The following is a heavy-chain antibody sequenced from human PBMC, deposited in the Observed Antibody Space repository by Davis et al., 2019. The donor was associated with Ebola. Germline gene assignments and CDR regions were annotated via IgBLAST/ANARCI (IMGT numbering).Heavy chain of an antibody. CDR2: ISSSSSYI. D-gene: IGHD3-16*01. J-gene: IGHJ4*02. CDR1: GFTFSSYA. CDR3: ARAFGRRAY. V-gene: IGHV3-21*04. Sequence: GESLKISCAASGFTFSSYAMSWVRQAPGKGLEWVSSISSSSSYIYYADSVKGRFTISRDNAKNSLYLQMNSLRAEDTAVYYCARAFGRRAYWGQGTLVTVSS.